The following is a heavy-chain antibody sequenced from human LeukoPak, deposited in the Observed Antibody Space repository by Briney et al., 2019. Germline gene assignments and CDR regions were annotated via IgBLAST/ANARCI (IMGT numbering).Heavy chain of an antibody. J-gene: IGHJ5*02. CDR1: GGSFSGNH. CDR3: ARGDL. Sequence: SETLSLTCAVYGGSFSGNHWSWIRQPPGKGLEWIGEISHSGSTNYNPSLKSRVTISVDTSKNQFSLKLTSVTTADTSVYYCARGDLWGQGTLVTVSS. V-gene: IGHV4-34*01. CDR2: ISHSGST.